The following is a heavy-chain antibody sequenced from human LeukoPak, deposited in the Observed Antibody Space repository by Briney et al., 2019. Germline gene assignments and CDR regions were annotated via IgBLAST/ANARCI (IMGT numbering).Heavy chain of an antibody. J-gene: IGHJ4*02. CDR1: GFTFSSYW. Sequence: GSLRLSCAASGFTFSSYWMSWVRQAPGKGLEWVAFIRYDGSNKYYADSVKGRFTISRDNSKNTLYLQMNSLRAEDTAVYYCAKLYGSGICSDYWGQGTLVTVSS. CDR2: IRYDGSNK. D-gene: IGHD3-10*01. V-gene: IGHV3-30*02. CDR3: AKLYGSGICSDY.